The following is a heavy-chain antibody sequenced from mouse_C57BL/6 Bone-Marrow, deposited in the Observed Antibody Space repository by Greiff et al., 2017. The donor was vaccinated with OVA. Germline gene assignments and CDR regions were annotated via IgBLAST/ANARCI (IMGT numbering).Heavy chain of an antibody. CDR2: IDPSDSYT. V-gene: IGHV1-50*01. J-gene: IGHJ3*01. CDR3: AREGGCSWFAY. CDR1: GYTFTSYW. Sequence: QVQLQQPGAELVKPGASVKLSCKASGYTFTSYWMQWVKQRPGQGLEWIGEIDPSDSYTNYNQKFKGKATLTVDTSSSTAYMQLSSLTSEDSAVYYCAREGGCSWFAYWGQGTLVTVSA.